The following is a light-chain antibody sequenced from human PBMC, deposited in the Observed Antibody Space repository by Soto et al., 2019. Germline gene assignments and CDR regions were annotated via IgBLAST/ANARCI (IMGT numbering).Light chain of an antibody. CDR2: EVS. J-gene: IGLJ2*01. Sequence: QSALTQPPSASGSLGQSVTIPCTGTSSDVGDYNYVSWYQQHPGKVPKLMIYEVSKRPSGVPDRFSGSKSGNTASLTVSGLQAEDEADYYCSSCAGSPVVFGGGTQLTVL. V-gene: IGLV2-8*01. CDR1: SSDVGDYNY. CDR3: SSCAGSPVV.